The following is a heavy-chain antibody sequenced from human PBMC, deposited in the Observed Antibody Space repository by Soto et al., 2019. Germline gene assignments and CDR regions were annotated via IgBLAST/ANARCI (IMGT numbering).Heavy chain of an antibody. CDR1: GFTFSSYA. Sequence: EVQLLESGGGLVQPGGSLRLSCAASGFTFSSYAMSWVRQAPGKGLEWVSAISGSGGSTYSADSVKGRVTISSDSAKNTLDLQMNSLRAEDTAVYYCAMAGGIATAGAFNYWGQGTLVTVSS. CDR2: ISGSGGST. V-gene: IGHV3-23*01. CDR3: AMAGGIATAGAFNY. J-gene: IGHJ4*02. D-gene: IGHD6-13*01.